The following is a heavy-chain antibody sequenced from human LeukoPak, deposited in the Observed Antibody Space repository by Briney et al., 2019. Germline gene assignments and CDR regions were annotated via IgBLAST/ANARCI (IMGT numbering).Heavy chain of an antibody. CDR2: VYHSGTT. V-gene: IGHV4-4*02. CDR3: ARWGYYGSGNYLYDD. Sequence: SETLSLTCAVSGGSISSSNWWSWVRQPPGKGLEWIGSVYHSGTTYYSPSLKSRVTVSVDKSKNQFSLKLTSVTAADTAVYFCARWGYYGSGNYLYDDWGQGILVTVSS. D-gene: IGHD3-10*01. J-gene: IGHJ4*02. CDR1: GGSISSSNW.